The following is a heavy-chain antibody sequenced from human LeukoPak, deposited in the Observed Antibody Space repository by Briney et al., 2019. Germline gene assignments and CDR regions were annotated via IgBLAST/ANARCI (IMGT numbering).Heavy chain of an antibody. Sequence: PGGSLRLSCAASGFTFSSYGMHWVRQAPGKGLEWVAFIRYDGSNKYYADSVKGRFTISRDNAKKSLFLQMNSLRAEDTSVYYCARVGTSSWYVWGQGTVVTVSS. J-gene: IGHJ4*02. CDR3: ARVGTSSWYV. CDR1: GFTFSSYG. V-gene: IGHV3-30*02. CDR2: IRYDGSNK. D-gene: IGHD6-13*01.